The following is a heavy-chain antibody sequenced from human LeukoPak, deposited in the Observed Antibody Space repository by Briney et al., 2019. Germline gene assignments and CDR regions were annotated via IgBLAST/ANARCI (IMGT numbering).Heavy chain of an antibody. V-gene: IGHV1-18*01. D-gene: IGHD3-10*01. CDR2: ISVYNGNT. Sequence: GASVKVSCKASGYTFTSYGINWVRQAPGQGLEWMGWISVYNGNTNYAQKLQGRVTMTTDTSTSTAYMELRSLRSDDTAVYYCARDLITMVRGVGGDWGQGTLVTVSS. J-gene: IGHJ4*02. CDR1: GYTFTSYG. CDR3: ARDLITMVRGVGGD.